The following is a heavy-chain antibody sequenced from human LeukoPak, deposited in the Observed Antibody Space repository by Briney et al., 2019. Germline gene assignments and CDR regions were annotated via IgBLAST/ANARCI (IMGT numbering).Heavy chain of an antibody. Sequence: GGSLRLSCAASGFTFSSYAMSWVRQAPGKGLEWVSAISGSGGSTYYADSVKGRSTISRDNSKNTLYLQMNSLRAENTAVYYCAKVGGYSYGSQYYFDYWGQGTLVTVSP. J-gene: IGHJ4*02. V-gene: IGHV3-23*01. CDR1: GFTFSSYA. CDR2: ISGSGGST. CDR3: AKVGGYSYGSQYYFDY. D-gene: IGHD5-18*01.